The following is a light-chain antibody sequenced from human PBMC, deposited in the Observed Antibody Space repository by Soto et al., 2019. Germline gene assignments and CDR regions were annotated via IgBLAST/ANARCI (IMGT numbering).Light chain of an antibody. V-gene: IGLV1-40*01. CDR2: GNI. CDR1: SSNIGAGYD. CDR3: QSYDSSLIHV. J-gene: IGLJ1*01. Sequence: QSVLTQPPSVSGAPGQRVTISCTGSSSNIGAGYDVHWYQQLPGTAPKLLIYGNINRPSGVPDRFSGSQSGTSASLAITGLQAEDETDYYCQSYDSSLIHVFGTGTKVTVL.